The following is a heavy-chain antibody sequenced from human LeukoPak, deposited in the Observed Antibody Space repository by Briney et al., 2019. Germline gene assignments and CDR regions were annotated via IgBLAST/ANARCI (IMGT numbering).Heavy chain of an antibody. CDR1: GGSISSYY. CDR3: ARPYYDFWSGYYHDAFDI. D-gene: IGHD3-3*01. V-gene: IGHV4-4*07. CDR2: IYTSGST. Sequence: SETLSLTCTVSGGSISSYYWSWIRQPAGKGLEWIGRIYTSGSTNYNPSLKSRVTMSVDTSKNQFSLKLSSVAAADTAVYYCARPYYDFWSGYYHDAFDIWGQGTMVTVSS. J-gene: IGHJ3*02.